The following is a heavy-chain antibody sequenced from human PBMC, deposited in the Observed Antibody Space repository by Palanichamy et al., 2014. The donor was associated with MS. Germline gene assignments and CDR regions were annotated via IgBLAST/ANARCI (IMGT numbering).Heavy chain of an antibody. CDR2: ISWDSSNI. D-gene: IGHD1-14*01. V-gene: IGHV3-9*01. Sequence: EVQLVESGGGVVQPGRSLRLSCAASGFIFEDYAMHWVRQVPGKGLEWVAGISWDSSNIVYGDSVKGRFIISRDNAKKSVYLQMNSLSSEDTALYYCTKDINFGIFYYMDVWGKGTTVTVSS. J-gene: IGHJ6*03. CDR3: TKDINFGIFYYMDV. CDR1: GFIFEDYA.